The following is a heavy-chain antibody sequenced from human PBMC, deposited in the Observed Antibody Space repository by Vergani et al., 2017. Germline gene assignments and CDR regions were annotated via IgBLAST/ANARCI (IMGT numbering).Heavy chain of an antibody. D-gene: IGHD4-23*01. J-gene: IGHJ4*02. V-gene: IGHV3-7*01. CDR2: IKYDGSKK. CDR3: ARQGLRWRSFDN. CDR1: GFTFSNLW. Sequence: EVQLVASGGGLVQRGGSLRLSCEASGFTFSNLWMTWVRQAPGKGLEWVANIKYDGSKKNYVDSVKGRFTISRDNAKNSLYLQMNSLRAEDTAVYYCARQGLRWRSFDNWGQGTLVTVSS.